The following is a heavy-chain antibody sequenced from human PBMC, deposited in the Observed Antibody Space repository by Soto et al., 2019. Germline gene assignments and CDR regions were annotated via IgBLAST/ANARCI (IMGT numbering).Heavy chain of an antibody. CDR3: AKFKFSAGTTYYDN. CDR1: GFTFINYV. J-gene: IGHJ4*02. Sequence: GGSLRLSCAASGFTFINYVMSWVRQAPGKGLEWVSGISGSGDFTYYADSVKGRFTTSRDNSKNTVYLQMNSLRAEDTAVYYCAKFKFSAGTTYYDNWGQGTLVTVSS. V-gene: IGHV3-23*01. CDR2: ISGSGDFT. D-gene: IGHD1-1*01.